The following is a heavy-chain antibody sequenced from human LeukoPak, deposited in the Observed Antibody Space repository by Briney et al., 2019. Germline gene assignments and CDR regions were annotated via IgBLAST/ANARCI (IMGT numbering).Heavy chain of an antibody. J-gene: IGHJ6*03. V-gene: IGHV4-61*02. D-gene: IGHD6-6*01. Sequence: SQTLCLTCTVSGGSISSGSYYCSWVRQPAGKGLEWIRCVYTSGSANYNPSLKSRVTISVDTSKNQFSLKLSSVTAADTAVYYCARDATLRMYSSSSGDYYYYMDVWGKGTTVTVSS. CDR2: VYTSGSA. CDR1: GGSISSGSYY. CDR3: ARDATLRMYSSSSGDYYYYMDV.